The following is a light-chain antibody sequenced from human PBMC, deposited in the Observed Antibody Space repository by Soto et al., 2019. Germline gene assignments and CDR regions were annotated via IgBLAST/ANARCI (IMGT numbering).Light chain of an antibody. CDR2: AAS. V-gene: IGKV1-39*01. CDR3: QQSYSTWLT. CDR1: QSISSY. Sequence: DIQMTQSPSSLSASVGDRVTITCRASQSISSYLNWYQQKPGKAPKLLISAASSLQSGVPSRFSGSGSGTDFTLTISSLQPEDFATYYCQQSYSTWLTFGGGTKVEIK. J-gene: IGKJ4*01.